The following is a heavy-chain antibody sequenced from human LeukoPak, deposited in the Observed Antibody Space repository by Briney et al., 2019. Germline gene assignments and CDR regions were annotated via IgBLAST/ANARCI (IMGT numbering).Heavy chain of an antibody. CDR1: GFTFSSYA. CDR2: ISYDGSNK. CDR3: AKNVAYDYGDPVDY. Sequence: GGSLRLSCAASGFTFSSYAMHWVRQAPGKGLERVAVISYDGSNKYYADSVKGRFTISRDNSKNTLYLQMNSLRAEDTAVYYCAKNVAYDYGDPVDYWGQGTLVTVSS. J-gene: IGHJ4*02. D-gene: IGHD4-17*01. V-gene: IGHV3-30-3*02.